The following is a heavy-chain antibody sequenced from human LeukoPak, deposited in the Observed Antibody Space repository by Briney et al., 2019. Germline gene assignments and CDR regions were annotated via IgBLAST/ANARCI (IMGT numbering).Heavy chain of an antibody. CDR3: ARRYCSGGSCYSFDY. V-gene: IGHV3-7*01. Sequence: PGGSLRLACVASGFTFSSYWMSWVRQAPGEGLEWVANINKDGSEKYYLDSVKGRFTICRDNAMDSLYLQMNSLRAEDTAVYYCARRYCSGGSCYSFDYWGQGTLVTVSS. CDR1: GFTFSSYW. J-gene: IGHJ4*02. D-gene: IGHD2-15*01. CDR2: INKDGSEK.